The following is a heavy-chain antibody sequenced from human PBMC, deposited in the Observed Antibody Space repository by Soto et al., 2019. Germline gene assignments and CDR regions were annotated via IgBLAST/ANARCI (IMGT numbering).Heavy chain of an antibody. Sequence: SGTLSLTCTVSGGSISSYYWSWIRQPPGKGLEWIGYIYYTGSTTYNPSLKSRVTISVDTSKNQVSLKLSSVTAADTAVYYCARHPQRYGDRSNWGQGTLVTVSS. CDR1: GGSISSYY. V-gene: IGHV4-59*01. D-gene: IGHD4-17*01. CDR2: IYYTGST. J-gene: IGHJ4*02. CDR3: ARHPQRYGDRSN.